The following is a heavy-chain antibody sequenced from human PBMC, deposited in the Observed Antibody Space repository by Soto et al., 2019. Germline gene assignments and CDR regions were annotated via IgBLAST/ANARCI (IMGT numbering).Heavy chain of an antibody. CDR1: GFTFSSYA. CDR3: VKLGAVVITYDCDI. D-gene: IGHD3-22*01. Sequence: GGSLRLSCSASGFTFSSYAMHWVRHAPGKGLEYVSAISSNGGRTYYADSVKGRFTISRDNSKNTLYLQMSSRRDEDKPVYDCVKLGAVVITYDCDIWGKGTMVT. CDR2: ISSNGGRT. V-gene: IGHV3-64D*09. J-gene: IGHJ3*02.